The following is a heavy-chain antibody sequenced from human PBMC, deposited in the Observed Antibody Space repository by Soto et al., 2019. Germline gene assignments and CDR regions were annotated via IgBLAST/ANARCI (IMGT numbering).Heavy chain of an antibody. CDR3: ARGTSGSPRSNLDY. V-gene: IGHV4-59*12. CDR1: GGSFSDNY. D-gene: IGHD1-26*01. J-gene: IGHJ4*02. Sequence: SETLSLTCDVSGGSFSDNYWTWIRQVPGKGLEWIGYVYYSGSTNYNPSLKSRVTISVDASKQQFSLKLTSGTAADTAIYYCARGTSGSPRSNLDYWGQGTLVTVSS. CDR2: VYYSGST.